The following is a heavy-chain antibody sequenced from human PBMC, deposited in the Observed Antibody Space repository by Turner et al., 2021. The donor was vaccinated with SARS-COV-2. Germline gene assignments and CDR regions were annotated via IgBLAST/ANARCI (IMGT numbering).Heavy chain of an antibody. CDR3: AKGHSGYDLFFDY. CDR1: GFPFSSYA. J-gene: IGHJ4*02. CDR2: IIGSCGIT. Sequence: EVQLLESGGGWVKPGGCVRPTGAASGFPFSSYAMSWVREAPGKGLEWVSAIIGSCGITYYAVSVKSRFTISRDNSKNTLYLQMNSLRAEDTAVYYCAKGHSGYDLFFDYWGQGTLVSVSS. V-gene: IGHV3-23*01. D-gene: IGHD5-12*01.